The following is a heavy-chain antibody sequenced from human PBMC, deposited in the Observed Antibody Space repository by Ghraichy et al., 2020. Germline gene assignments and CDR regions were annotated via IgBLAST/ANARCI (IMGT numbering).Heavy chain of an antibody. CDR3: ARDQPYYDFWSGYPKFDY. CDR2: ISAYNDNT. V-gene: IGHV1-18*01. J-gene: IGHJ4*02. CDR1: AYTFTSYG. D-gene: IGHD3-3*01. Sequence: ASVKVSCKAFAYTFTSYGISWVRQAPGQGLEWMGWISAYNDNTHYAEILQGRVTMTIDISTSTAYMELRSLRSDDTAVYYCARDQPYYDFWSGYPKFDYWGQGTLVTVSS.